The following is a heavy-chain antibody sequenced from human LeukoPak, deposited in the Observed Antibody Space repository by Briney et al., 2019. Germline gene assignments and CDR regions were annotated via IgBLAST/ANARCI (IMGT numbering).Heavy chain of an antibody. J-gene: IGHJ4*02. V-gene: IGHV4-59*01. Sequence: PSETLSLTCTVSGGSISSYYWSWIRQPPGKGLEWIGYIYYSGSTNYNPSPKSRVTISVDTSKNQFSLKLSSVTAADTAVYYCARVGSRASDYWGQGTLVTVSS. CDR3: ARVGSRASDY. CDR2: IYYSGST. D-gene: IGHD3-10*01. CDR1: GGSISSYY.